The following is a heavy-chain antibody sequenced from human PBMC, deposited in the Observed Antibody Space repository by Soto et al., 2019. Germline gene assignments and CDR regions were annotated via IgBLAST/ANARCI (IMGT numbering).Heavy chain of an antibody. V-gene: IGHV1-3*01. CDR2: INAGYGNT. J-gene: IGHJ4*02. CDR1: GYTFSSYA. D-gene: IGHD7-27*01. Sequence: ASVKVSCKASGYTFSSYAMHWVRQAPGQRLEWMGWINAGYGNTKSSQKFQDRVTISRDTSASTAYMELTSLRSEDTAVYYCARDTGDGTFDFWGQGALVTVSS. CDR3: ARDTGDGTFDF.